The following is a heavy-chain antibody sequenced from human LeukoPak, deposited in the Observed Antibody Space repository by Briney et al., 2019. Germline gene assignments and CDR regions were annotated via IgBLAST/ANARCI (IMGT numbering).Heavy chain of an antibody. CDR2: INPSAGRT. CDR3: ARSRGFSGYDYVDH. J-gene: IGHJ4*02. Sequence: ASVKVSCKSSGYTFTNYYMHWVRQAPGQGLEWMGIINPSAGRTTYAQKFRGRVSVTRDTSRSTVYMELSSLTSEDTAVYYCARSRGFSGYDYVDHWGQGTLVTVSS. V-gene: IGHV1-46*03. D-gene: IGHD5-12*01. CDR1: GYTFTNYY.